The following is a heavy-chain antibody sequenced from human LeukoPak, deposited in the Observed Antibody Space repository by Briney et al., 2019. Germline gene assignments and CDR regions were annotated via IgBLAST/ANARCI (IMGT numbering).Heavy chain of an antibody. D-gene: IGHD6-6*01. CDR2: IYYSGST. CDR3: AREYSSSSDAFDI. Sequence: SETLSLTCTVSGGSISSYYWSWIRQPPGKGLEWIGYIYYSGSTNYNPSLKNRVTISVDTSKNQFSLKLSSVTAADTAVYYCAREYSSSSDAFDIWGQETMVTVSS. J-gene: IGHJ3*02. CDR1: GGSISSYY. V-gene: IGHV4-59*01.